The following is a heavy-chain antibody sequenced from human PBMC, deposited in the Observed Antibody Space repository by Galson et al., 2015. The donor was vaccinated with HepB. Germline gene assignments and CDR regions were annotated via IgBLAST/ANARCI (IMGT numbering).Heavy chain of an antibody. D-gene: IGHD2-15*01. J-gene: IGHJ6*02. Sequence: SLRLSCAASGFTVSSNYLSWVRQAPGKGLEWVSVIYSGGSTYYADSVKGRFTISRHNSKNTLYLQMNSLRAEDTAVYYCARDLRGYCSGGSCRNYYGMDVWGQGTTVTVSS. CDR3: ARDLRGYCSGGSCRNYYGMDV. CDR1: GFTVSSNY. V-gene: IGHV3-53*04. CDR2: IYSGGST.